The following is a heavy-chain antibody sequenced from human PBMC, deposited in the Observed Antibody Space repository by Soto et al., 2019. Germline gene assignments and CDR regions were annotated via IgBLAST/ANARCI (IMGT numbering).Heavy chain of an antibody. CDR1: GFTFTSSA. CDR3: ARDSFFADFWSGYSAYYMDV. CDR2: IIVGSGNT. Sequence: AASVKVSCKASGFTFTSSAVQWVRQARGQSLEWIGWIIVGSGNTKYSQKFQGRVTITRDTSASTAYMELSSLRSEDTAVYYCARDSFFADFWSGYSAYYMDVWGKGTTVTVSS. J-gene: IGHJ6*03. D-gene: IGHD3-3*01. V-gene: IGHV1-3*01.